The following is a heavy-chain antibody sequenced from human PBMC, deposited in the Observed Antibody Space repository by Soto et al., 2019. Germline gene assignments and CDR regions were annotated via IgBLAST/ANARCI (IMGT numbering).Heavy chain of an antibody. CDR3: ARIGSYTEQWLGRKFDY. D-gene: IGHD6-19*01. J-gene: IGHJ4*02. CDR1: GGSISSSSYY. CDR2: IYYSGST. Sequence: QLQLQESGPGLVKPSETLSLTCTVSGGSISSSSYYWGWIRQPPGKGLEWIGSIYYSGSTYYNPSLKSRVTISVDTSKNQFSLKLSSVTAADTAVYYCARIGSYTEQWLGRKFDYWGQGTLVTVSS. V-gene: IGHV4-39*01.